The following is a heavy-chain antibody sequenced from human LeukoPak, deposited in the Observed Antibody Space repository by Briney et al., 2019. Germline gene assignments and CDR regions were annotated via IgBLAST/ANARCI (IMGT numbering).Heavy chain of an antibody. CDR1: GYTFTSYG. Sequence: ASVKVSCKASGYTFTSYGISWVRQAPGQGLEWMGWISAYNGNTNYAQKLQGRVTMTTDTSTSTAYMELRSLRSDDTAVYYCARALTCSGGSCYPDRYHYYYMDVWGKGTTVTVSS. D-gene: IGHD2-15*01. V-gene: IGHV1-18*01. CDR3: ARALTCSGGSCYPDRYHYYYMDV. CDR2: ISAYNGNT. J-gene: IGHJ6*03.